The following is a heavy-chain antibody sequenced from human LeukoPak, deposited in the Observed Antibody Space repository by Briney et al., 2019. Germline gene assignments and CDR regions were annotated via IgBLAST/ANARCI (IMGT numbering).Heavy chain of an antibody. D-gene: IGHD3-16*01. CDR2: IYYSGST. Sequence: SETLSLTCTVSVGSISSSSYYWGWIRQPPGKGLEWIGSIYYSGSTYYNPSLKSRVTISVDTSKNQFSLNLSSVTAADTAVYYCARSPYVNYFDYWGQGTLVTVSS. CDR3: ARSPYVNYFDY. J-gene: IGHJ4*02. V-gene: IGHV4-39*01. CDR1: VGSISSSSYY.